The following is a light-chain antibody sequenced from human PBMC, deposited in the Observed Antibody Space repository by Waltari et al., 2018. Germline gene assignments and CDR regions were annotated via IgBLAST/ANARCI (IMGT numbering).Light chain of an antibody. J-gene: IGLJ3*02. Sequence: QSVLTQPPSASGTPGQSVTITCSCRSSHIGSHYLYWYQQLPGTAPQLLIYRNIHRRSGFLERVSGSRSGTSASLAISGLRSEDDSDYYCATWVERLSGPWVFGGGTKLTVL. CDR3: ATWVERLSGPWV. CDR2: RNI. CDR1: SSHIGSHY. V-gene: IGLV1-47*01.